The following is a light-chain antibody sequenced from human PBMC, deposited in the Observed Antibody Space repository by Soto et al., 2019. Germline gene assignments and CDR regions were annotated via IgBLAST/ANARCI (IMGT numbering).Light chain of an antibody. J-gene: IGKJ4*01. CDR1: QSISSY. CDR3: QQSYSTPLS. Sequence: DIQMTQSPSSLSASVGDRVTITCRASQSISSYLNWYQQKPGKAPKLLIYAASSLQSGVPSRFSGSGSGTDFTLTISNLQPEDFATYYGQQSYSTPLSFRGGTKVEIK. V-gene: IGKV1-39*01. CDR2: AAS.